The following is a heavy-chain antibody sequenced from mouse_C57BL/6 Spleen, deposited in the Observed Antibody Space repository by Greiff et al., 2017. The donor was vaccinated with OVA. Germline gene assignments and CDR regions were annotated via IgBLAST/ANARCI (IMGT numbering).Heavy chain of an antibody. Sequence: QVQLQQPGAELVRPGSSVKLSCKASGYTFTSYWMHWVKQRPIQGLEWIGNIDPSASETHSNHKFKDKAPLTVDKSSSTAYMQLSSLTSEDSAVYYCARVSSGYDDFDYWGQGTTLTVAS. CDR2: IDPSASET. V-gene: IGHV1-52*01. CDR3: ARVSSGYDDFDY. D-gene: IGHD3-2*02. CDR1: GYTFTSYW. J-gene: IGHJ2*01.